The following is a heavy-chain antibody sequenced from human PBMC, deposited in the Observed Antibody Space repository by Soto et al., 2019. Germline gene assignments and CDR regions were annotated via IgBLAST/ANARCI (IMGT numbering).Heavy chain of an antibody. CDR1: GGTFSSYA. J-gene: IGHJ4*02. V-gene: IGHV1-69*13. D-gene: IGHD2-15*01. CDR2: IIPIFGTA. CDR3: ARESRYCSGGSCYFLPGIDY. Sequence: SVKGSCKASGGTFSSYAISWVLQAPGQGLEWMGGIIPIFGTANYAQKFQGRVTITADESTSTAYMELSSLRSEDTAVYYCARESRYCSGGSCYFLPGIDYWGQGTLVTVSS.